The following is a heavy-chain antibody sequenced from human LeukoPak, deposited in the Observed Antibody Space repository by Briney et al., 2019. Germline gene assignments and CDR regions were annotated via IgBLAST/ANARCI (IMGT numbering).Heavy chain of an antibody. D-gene: IGHD2-15*01. Sequence: ASVKVSCKASGYTFTGYYMYWVRQAPGQGLEWMGWINPNSGVTNYAQNFQGRVTMTRDTSIRTAYMELSRLRSDDTALYYCAREGYCSGTNCPVEYWGQGTLATVSS. V-gene: IGHV1-2*02. CDR3: AREGYCSGTNCPVEY. CDR1: GYTFTGYY. CDR2: INPNSGVT. J-gene: IGHJ4*02.